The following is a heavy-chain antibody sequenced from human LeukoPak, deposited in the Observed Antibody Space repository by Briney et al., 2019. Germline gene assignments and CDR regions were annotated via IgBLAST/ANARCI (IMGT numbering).Heavy chain of an antibody. CDR3: ARHYYDSSGYEYYFDY. CDR1: GFTVSSNY. D-gene: IGHD3-22*01. CDR2: IYSGGST. Sequence: PGGSLRLSCAASGFTVSSNYMSWVRQAPGKGLEWVSVIYSGGSTYYADSVKGRFTISRHNSKNTLYLQMNSLRAEDTAVYYCARHYYDSSGYEYYFDYWGQGTLVTVSS. J-gene: IGHJ4*02. V-gene: IGHV3-53*04.